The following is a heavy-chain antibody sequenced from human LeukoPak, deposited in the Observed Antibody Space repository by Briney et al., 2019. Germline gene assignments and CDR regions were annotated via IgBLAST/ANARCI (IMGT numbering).Heavy chain of an antibody. D-gene: IGHD5-24*01. J-gene: IGHJ5*02. CDR3: ATDGAGFDT. Sequence: ASVKVSCKASGYTFTSFDITWVRQATGQGLEWMGWMHPNSGNTGYGQKFQGRVTMTRNTSISTAYMELSSLRAEDTAVYYCATDGAGFDTWGQGVLVTVSS. CDR2: MHPNSGNT. CDR1: GYTFTSFD. V-gene: IGHV1-8*01.